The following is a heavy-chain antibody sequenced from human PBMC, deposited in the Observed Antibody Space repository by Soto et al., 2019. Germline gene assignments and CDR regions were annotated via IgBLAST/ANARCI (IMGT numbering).Heavy chain of an antibody. J-gene: IGHJ4*02. D-gene: IGHD2-2*01. Sequence: QMQLVQSGAEVKKPGASVKVSCKASGYTFTDYYIHWVRQAPGQGLEWMGWISPRTGSANFAQRFQGRVSMTRDTFTSTVYMELSGLTSDDTAVYYCARAAMLGAPTFDFWGQGTPLSVSS. V-gene: IGHV1-2*02. CDR1: GYTFTDYY. CDR3: ARAAMLGAPTFDF. CDR2: ISPRTGSA.